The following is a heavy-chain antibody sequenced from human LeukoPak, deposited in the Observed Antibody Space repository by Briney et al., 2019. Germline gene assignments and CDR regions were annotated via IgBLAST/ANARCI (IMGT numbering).Heavy chain of an antibody. CDR2: ISGSGGST. V-gene: IGHV3-23*01. D-gene: IGHD3-16*02. CDR1: GFTFSSYA. Sequence: GGSLRLSCAASGFTFSSYAMSWVRQAPGKGLEWVSAISGSGGSTYYADSVKGRFTISRDNSKNTLYLQMNSLRAEDTAVYYCAKDGVWGSYRTNWFDPWGQGTLVTVSS. CDR3: AKDGVWGSYRTNWFDP. J-gene: IGHJ5*02.